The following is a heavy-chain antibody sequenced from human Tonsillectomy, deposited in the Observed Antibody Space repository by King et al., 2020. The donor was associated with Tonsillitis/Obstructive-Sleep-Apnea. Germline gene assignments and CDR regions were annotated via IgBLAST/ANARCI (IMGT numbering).Heavy chain of an antibody. D-gene: IGHD1-26*01. CDR1: GGTFSSYA. CDR2: IIPIFVTA. V-gene: IGHV1-69*12. CDR3: ASASGVTTCNYYFDS. Sequence: QLVQSGAEVKKPGSPVKVSCKVSGGTFSSYAITWVRQAPGQGLEWVGGIIPIFVTAYYAQNFQGRVSLTADESTTTAYMELSSLRSEDTAVYYCASASGVTTCNYYFDSWGQGTLVTVSS. J-gene: IGHJ4*02.